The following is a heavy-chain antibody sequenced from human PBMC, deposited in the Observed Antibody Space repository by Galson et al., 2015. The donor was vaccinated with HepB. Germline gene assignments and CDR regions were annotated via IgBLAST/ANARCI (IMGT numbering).Heavy chain of an antibody. J-gene: IGHJ4*02. Sequence: SLRLSCAASGFTFSDHYMDWVRQAPGKGLEWVGRTRNKANSYTTEYAASVKGRFTLSRDDSKNSLYLQMNSLKTEDTAVYYCARDGGDYWGQGTLVTVSS. CDR3: ARDGGDY. D-gene: IGHD3-16*01. CDR1: GFTFSDHY. CDR2: TRNKANSYTT. V-gene: IGHV3-72*01.